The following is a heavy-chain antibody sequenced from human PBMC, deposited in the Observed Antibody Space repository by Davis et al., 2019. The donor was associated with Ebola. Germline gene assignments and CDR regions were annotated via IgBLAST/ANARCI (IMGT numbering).Heavy chain of an antibody. CDR2: IYYSGST. Sequence: SETLSLTCTVSGGSVSSGSYYWSWIRQPPGKGLEWIGHIYYSGSTNYNPSLKSRVTISVDTSKNKFSLKLNSVSAADTAVYYCARQRGYSGYAYYFHGVDVWGQGTTVTVSS. J-gene: IGHJ6*02. CDR1: GGSVSSGSYY. CDR3: ARQRGYSGYAYYFHGVDV. D-gene: IGHD5-12*01. V-gene: IGHV4-61*01.